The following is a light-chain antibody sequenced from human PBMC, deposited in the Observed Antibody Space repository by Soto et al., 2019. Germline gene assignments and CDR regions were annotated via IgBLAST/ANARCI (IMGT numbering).Light chain of an antibody. V-gene: IGKV1-5*01. J-gene: IGKJ1*01. CDR3: QQYHSCPST. CDR1: QSISGY. Sequence: DIQMTQSPSTLSASVGDTVTITCRASQSISGYLAWYQQKPGKAPKLLSLESGVPSRFIGSGSGTGFTLTISSLQPDDSASYDCQQYHSCPSTFGQGTRVEIK.